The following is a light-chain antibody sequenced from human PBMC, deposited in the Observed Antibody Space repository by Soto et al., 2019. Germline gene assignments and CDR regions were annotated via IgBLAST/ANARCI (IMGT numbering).Light chain of an antibody. V-gene: IGKV1-39*01. Sequence: DIQMTQSASTLSASVGYRFTITCRASQVISTWLAWYQQKPGKAPKLLILAASSLQSGVPSRFSGSGVGTDFTVTISSLPPEDFETYYCQQSFTNPWTFGQGTKVDIK. CDR1: QVISTW. J-gene: IGKJ1*01. CDR3: QQSFTNPWT. CDR2: AAS.